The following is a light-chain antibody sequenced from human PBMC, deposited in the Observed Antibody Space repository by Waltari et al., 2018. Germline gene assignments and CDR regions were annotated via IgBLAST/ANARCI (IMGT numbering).Light chain of an antibody. Sequence: EIVLTQSPGTLSLSPGERATLSCRASQSFSGSYLAWYQQKPGQAPRLLIYGASSRATGIPDRFSGSGSGTDFTLTISRLEPEDFAVYYCQQYGSSPPYTFGQGTKLEIK. CDR1: QSFSGSY. V-gene: IGKV3-20*01. J-gene: IGKJ2*01. CDR2: GAS. CDR3: QQYGSSPPYT.